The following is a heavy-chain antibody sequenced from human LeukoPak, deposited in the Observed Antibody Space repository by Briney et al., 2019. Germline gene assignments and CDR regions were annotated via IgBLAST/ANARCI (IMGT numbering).Heavy chain of an antibody. CDR3: ARHRGSGYLNWFDP. Sequence: PGGSLRLSCAASGFTFSSYGMHWVRQAPGKGLEWVAVIWYDGSNKYYTDSVKGRFTISRDNSKNTLYLQMNSLRAEDTAVYYCARHRGSGYLNWFDPWGQGTLVTVSS. D-gene: IGHD3-22*01. CDR2: IWYDGSNK. CDR1: GFTFSSYG. J-gene: IGHJ5*02. V-gene: IGHV3-33*01.